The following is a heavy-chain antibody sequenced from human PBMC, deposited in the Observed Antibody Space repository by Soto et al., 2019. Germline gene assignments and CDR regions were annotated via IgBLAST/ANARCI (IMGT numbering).Heavy chain of an antibody. Sequence: QVQLVQSGAEVKKPGASVKVSCKTSGYTFTNYGISWVRQAPGQGLEWMGWISAYNGNTNYAQKVQGRVTMTTDTSTSTAYMELRSLRSDDTAVYYCARVGDCSSTCCRHDYYYGMDVWGQGTTVTVSS. V-gene: IGHV1-18*01. D-gene: IGHD2-2*01. CDR2: ISAYNGNT. CDR1: GYTFTNYG. J-gene: IGHJ6*02. CDR3: ARVGDCSSTCCRHDYYYGMDV.